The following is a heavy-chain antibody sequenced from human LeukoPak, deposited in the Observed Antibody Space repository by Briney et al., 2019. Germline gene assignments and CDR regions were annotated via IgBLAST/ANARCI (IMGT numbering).Heavy chain of an antibody. CDR2: IYYSGST. CDR1: GGSVSSGSYY. CDR3: ARGLGTYYSFLSGWFDP. V-gene: IGHV4-61*01. D-gene: IGHD1-26*01. Sequence: ASETLSLTCTVSGGSVSSGSYYWSWIRQPPGKGLEWIGYIYYSGSTNYNPSLKSRVTISVDTSKNQFSLKLSSMTAADTAVYFCARGLGTYYSFLSGWFDPWGQGTLVTVSS. J-gene: IGHJ5*02.